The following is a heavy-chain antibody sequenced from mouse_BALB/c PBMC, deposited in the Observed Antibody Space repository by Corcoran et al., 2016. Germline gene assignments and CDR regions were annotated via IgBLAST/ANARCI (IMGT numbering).Heavy chain of an antibody. D-gene: IGHD1-1*02. CDR3: ASGNYSDP. J-gene: IGHJ2*01. CDR2: INTYTGEP. CDR1: GYTFTNYG. V-gene: IGHV9-3-1*01. Sequence: QIQLVQSGPELKKPGETVKISCKASGYTFTNYGMNWVKQAPGKSLKWMGWINTYTGEPTYADDFKGRFAFSLETSASTADLQINTLKNEDTATYFRASGNYSDPWGQGTTLTVSA.